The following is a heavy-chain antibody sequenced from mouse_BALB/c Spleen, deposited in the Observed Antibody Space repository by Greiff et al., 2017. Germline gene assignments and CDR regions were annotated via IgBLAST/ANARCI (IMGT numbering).Heavy chain of an antibody. D-gene: IGHD1-1*01. J-gene: IGHJ2*01. CDR2: IYPGNSDT. V-gene: IGHV1-5*01. CDR1: GYTFTSYW. Sequence: VQLQQSGTVLARPGASVKMSCKASGYTFTSYWMHWVKQRPGQGLEWIGAIYPGNSDTSYNQKFKGKAKLTAVTSTSTAYMELSSLTNEDSAVYYCTRRKPYYGSSYEYYFDYWGQGTTLTVSS. CDR3: TRRKPYYGSSYEYYFDY.